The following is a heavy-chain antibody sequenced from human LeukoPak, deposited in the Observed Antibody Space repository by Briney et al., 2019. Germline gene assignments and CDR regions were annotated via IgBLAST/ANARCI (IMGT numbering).Heavy chain of an antibody. V-gene: IGHV3-48*01. J-gene: IGHJ5*02. CDR2: ISSGSSTI. CDR1: GFTFSSYS. D-gene: IGHD3-10*01. Sequence: GGSLRLSCAASGFTFSSYSMNWVRQAPGKGLEWVSYISSGSSTIYYADSVKGRFTISRDNAKNSLYLQMNSLRAEDTALYYCAKSSSGIYLRWFDPWGQGTLATVSS. CDR3: AKSSSGIYLRWFDP.